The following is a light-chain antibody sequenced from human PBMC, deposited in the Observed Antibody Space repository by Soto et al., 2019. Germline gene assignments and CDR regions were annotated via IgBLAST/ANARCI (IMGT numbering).Light chain of an antibody. Sequence: QSVLTQPASVSGSPGQSIAISCTGTSSEAGAYDFVSWYQQHPDKAPKLMIYEVSHRPSGVSYRFSGSKSVNTATLTISRLQAEDEADYYCSSYTTSSTRVFGTGTKVTVL. CDR1: SSEAGAYDF. CDR3: SSYTTSSTRV. V-gene: IGLV2-14*03. J-gene: IGLJ1*01. CDR2: EVS.